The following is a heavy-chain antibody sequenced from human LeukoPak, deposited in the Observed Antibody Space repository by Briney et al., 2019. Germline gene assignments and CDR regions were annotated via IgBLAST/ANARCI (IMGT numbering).Heavy chain of an antibody. Sequence: ASVKVSCKASGYTFTGYYMHWVRQAPGQGLEWMGWINPNSGGTNYAQKFQGRVTMTRDTSISTAYMELSRLRSDDTAVYYCARDLDNWNDGYYYYYMDVWGKGTTVTVSS. J-gene: IGHJ6*03. D-gene: IGHD1-20*01. CDR1: GYTFTGYY. CDR3: ARDLDNWNDGYYYYYMDV. V-gene: IGHV1-2*02. CDR2: INPNSGGT.